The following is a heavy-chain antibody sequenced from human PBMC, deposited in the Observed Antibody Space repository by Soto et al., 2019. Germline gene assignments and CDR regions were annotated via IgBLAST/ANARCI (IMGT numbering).Heavy chain of an antibody. CDR1: GYTFTTYG. V-gene: IGHV1-18*01. D-gene: IGHD2-15*01. CDR3: ASEERGYCSGDTCEHYFDY. Sequence: QVQLVQSGAEVKKPGASVKVSCKTSGYTFTTYGVSWVRQAPGLGLEWMGWISGNNGNTNSAPKFHGRVSMTTDTPTSTAYMEVRSLRSDDTGVYYCASEERGYCSGDTCEHYFDYWGQGTLVTVSS. CDR2: ISGNNGNT. J-gene: IGHJ4*02.